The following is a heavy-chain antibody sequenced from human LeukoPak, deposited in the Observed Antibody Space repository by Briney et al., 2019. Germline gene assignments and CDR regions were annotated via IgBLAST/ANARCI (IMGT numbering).Heavy chain of an antibody. CDR3: ARDPSVGDNAWWFDP. CDR2: INPTCWNT. D-gene: IGHD1-26*01. CDR1: GYTFTSYY. Sequence: ASVKVSCKASGYTFTSYYMHWVRQPPGQGLEWMGLINPTCWNTGYAQKFEDRLTMNRDMSTSPDYMELSSLRSEDTAIYYCARDPSVGDNAWWFDPWGQGTLVTVSS. V-gene: IGHV1-46*01. J-gene: IGHJ5*02.